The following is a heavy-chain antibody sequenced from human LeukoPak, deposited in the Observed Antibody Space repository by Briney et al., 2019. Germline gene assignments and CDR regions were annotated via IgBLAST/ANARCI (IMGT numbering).Heavy chain of an antibody. Sequence: SETLSLTCTVSGGSISGSSYYWGWIRQPPGKGLEWIGSIYYSGKTYYSPSLKSRVTISVDTSKNQFSLKLSSVTAADTAVYYCASTRGYSYGGLDFWGQGTLVTVSS. D-gene: IGHD5-18*01. J-gene: IGHJ4*02. CDR2: IYYSGKT. V-gene: IGHV4-39*01. CDR1: GGSISGSSYY. CDR3: ASTRGYSYGGLDF.